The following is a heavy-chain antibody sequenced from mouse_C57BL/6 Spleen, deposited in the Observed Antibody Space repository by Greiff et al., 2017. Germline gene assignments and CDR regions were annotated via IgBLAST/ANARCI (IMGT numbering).Heavy chain of an antibody. V-gene: IGHV1-80*01. Sequence: QVQLQQSGAELVKPGASVKISCKASGYAFSSYWMNWVKQRPGQGLGWIGQIYPGDGDTTSNEKFKGKATLTAAKSSSTATLRLSSLTSKGSAVYFCARRNWDPYYFDYWGQGTTLTVSS. J-gene: IGHJ2*01. CDR1: GYAFSSYW. CDR3: ARRNWDPYYFDY. CDR2: IYPGDGDT. D-gene: IGHD4-1*01.